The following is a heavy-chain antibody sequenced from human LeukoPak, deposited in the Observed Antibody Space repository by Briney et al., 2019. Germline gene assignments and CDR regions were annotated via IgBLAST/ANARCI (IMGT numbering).Heavy chain of an antibody. V-gene: IGHV1-18*01. Sequence: GASVKVSCKASGYTFTHYGIIWVRQAPGQGLEWMGWISAYNGNTNYAQKLQGRVTMTTDTSTSTAYMELRSLRSDDTALYYCARWLRGYNDWFDPWGQGTLVTVSS. CDR2: ISAYNGNT. CDR3: ARWLRGYNDWFDP. D-gene: IGHD3-22*01. J-gene: IGHJ5*02. CDR1: GYTFTHYG.